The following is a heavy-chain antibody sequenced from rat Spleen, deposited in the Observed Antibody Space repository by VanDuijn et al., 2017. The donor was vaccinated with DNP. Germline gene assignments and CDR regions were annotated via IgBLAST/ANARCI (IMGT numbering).Heavy chain of an antibody. CDR2: INTDGGST. Sequence: EVQLVETGGGLVQPGRSLKLTCVASGFTFSSYWMFWIRQAPGKGLDSVASINTDGGSTYYPESVKGRFTISRDNAENTVYLQMSSLRSEDTATYYCASWAPIAPLSTSNYWGQGVMVTVSS. CDR3: ASWAPIAPLSTSNY. J-gene: IGHJ2*01. V-gene: IGHV5-58*01. D-gene: IGHD1-2*01. CDR1: GFTFSSYW.